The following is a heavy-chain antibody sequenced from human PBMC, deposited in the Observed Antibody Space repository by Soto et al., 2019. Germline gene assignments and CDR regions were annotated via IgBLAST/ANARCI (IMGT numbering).Heavy chain of an antibody. Sequence: QVQLVQSGAEVKKPGSSVKVSCTTSGGSLRNSVITWVRQAPAQRLEGTGGVIPILGTANYAQKLQGRVTMTADEATSTAYMDLSSVSHDDTAVYYCARLGHPGHWGPGTLVSVSS. CDR3: ARLGHPGH. CDR1: GGSLRNSV. CDR2: VIPILGTA. V-gene: IGHV1-69*01. J-gene: IGHJ4*02.